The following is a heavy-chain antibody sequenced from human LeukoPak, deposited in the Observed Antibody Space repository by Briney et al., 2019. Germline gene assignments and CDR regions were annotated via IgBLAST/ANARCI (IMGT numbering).Heavy chain of an antibody. CDR3: ASLQVPAANYYYMDV. J-gene: IGHJ6*03. D-gene: IGHD2-2*01. V-gene: IGHV3-48*01. Sequence: GGSLRLSCAASGFTFSSYSMNWVRQAPGKGLEWVSYISSSSSTIYYADSVKGRFTISRDNAKNSLYLQMNSLRAEDTAVYYCASLQVPAANYYYMDVWGKGTTVTVSS. CDR2: ISSSSSTI. CDR1: GFTFSSYS.